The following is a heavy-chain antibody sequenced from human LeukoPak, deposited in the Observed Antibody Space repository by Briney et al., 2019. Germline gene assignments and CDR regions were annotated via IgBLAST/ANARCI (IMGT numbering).Heavy chain of an antibody. CDR3: ARKRAAGTGDY. J-gene: IGHJ4*02. CDR1: GFTFSSYE. CDR2: ISSSGSTI. D-gene: IGHD6-13*01. V-gene: IGHV3-48*03. Sequence: GGPLRLSCAASGFTFSSYEMNWVRQAPGKGLEWVSYISSSGSTIYYADSVKGRFTISRDNAKNSLYLQMNSLRAEDTAVYYCARKRAAGTGDYWGQGTLVTVSS.